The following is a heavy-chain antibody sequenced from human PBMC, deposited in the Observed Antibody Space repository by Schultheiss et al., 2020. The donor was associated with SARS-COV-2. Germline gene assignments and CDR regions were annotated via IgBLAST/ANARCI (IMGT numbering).Heavy chain of an antibody. CDR1: GGSISSYY. V-gene: IGHV4-59*01. J-gene: IGHJ4*02. Sequence: SETLSLTCTVSGGSISSYYWSWIRQPPGKGLEWIGYIYYSGSTNYNPSLKSRVTISVDTSKNQFSLKLSSVTAADTAVYYCARGAYYYDSAGYRLDHWGQGSLVTVSS. D-gene: IGHD3-22*01. CDR3: ARGAYYYDSAGYRLDH. CDR2: IYYSGST.